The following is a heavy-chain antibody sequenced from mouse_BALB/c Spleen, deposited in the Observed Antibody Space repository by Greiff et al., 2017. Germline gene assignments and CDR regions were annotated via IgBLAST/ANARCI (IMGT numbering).Heavy chain of an antibody. V-gene: IGHV5-17*02. CDR3: ARSRFLDY. Sequence: EVKVVESGGGLVQPGGSRKLSCAASGFTFSSFGMHWVRQAPEKGLEWVAYISSGSSTIYYADTVKGRFTISRDNPKNTLFLQMTSLRSEDTAMYYCARSRFLDYWGQGTTLTVSS. CDR1: GFTFSSFG. J-gene: IGHJ2*01. CDR2: ISSGSSTI. D-gene: IGHD2-14*01.